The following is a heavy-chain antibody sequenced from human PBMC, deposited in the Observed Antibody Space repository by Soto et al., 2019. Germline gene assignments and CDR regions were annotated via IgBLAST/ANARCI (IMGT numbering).Heavy chain of an antibody. CDR2: ISPYIGNA. D-gene: IGHD1-26*01. J-gene: IGHJ5*02. CDR1: GYTFTSYG. Sequence: ALVKVSCXASGYTFTSYGISWVRQAPGQGLEWMGWISPYIGNANYAQKLQGRVTITADESTSTAYMELSSLRSEDTAVYYCARGYPPGWFDPWGQGTLVTVSS. CDR3: ARGYPPGWFDP. V-gene: IGHV1-18*01.